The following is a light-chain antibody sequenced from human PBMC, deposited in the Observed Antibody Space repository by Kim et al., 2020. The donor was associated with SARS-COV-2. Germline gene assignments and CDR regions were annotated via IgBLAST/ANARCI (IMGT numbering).Light chain of an antibody. CDR1: QSISSY. J-gene: IGKJ4*01. CDR3: QQSHSSSLT. V-gene: IGKV1-39*01. CDR2: AAS. Sequence: DIQMTQSPFFLSASVGDRVTMTGRASQSISSYLNWYQHKPGIAPKLLIYAASNLQSGVPSRFSGSGAGTHFTLTISNLQPEDFATYYCQQSHSSSLTFGGGTKVDIK.